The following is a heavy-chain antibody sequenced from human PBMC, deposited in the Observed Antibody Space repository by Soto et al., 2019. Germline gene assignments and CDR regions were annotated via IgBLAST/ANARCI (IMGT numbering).Heavy chain of an antibody. CDR3: AKVDHGGGSYFHLDY. D-gene: IGHD1-26*01. J-gene: IGHJ4*02. Sequence: EVQLLESGGGLVQPGGSLRLSCAASGFIFSSYAMTWVRQAPGKGLEWVSTISGGGTNTYYADSVKGRFIISRDNSKNTSYLQMNSLRAEDTAVYYCAKVDHGGGSYFHLDYWGQGTLVTVSS. V-gene: IGHV3-23*01. CDR1: GFIFSSYA. CDR2: ISGGGTNT.